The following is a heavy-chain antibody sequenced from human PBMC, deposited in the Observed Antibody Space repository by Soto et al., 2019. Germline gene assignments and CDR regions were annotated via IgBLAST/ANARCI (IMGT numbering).Heavy chain of an antibody. CDR3: ARGPLVIVNSNWFDP. J-gene: IGHJ5*02. Sequence: KQSQTLSLTCAISGDSVSSNSAAWNWIRQSPSRGLEWLGRTYYRSKWYNDYAVSVKSRITINPDTSKNQFSLQLNSVTPEDTAVYYCARGPLVIVNSNWFDPWGQGTLVTVSS. CDR2: TYYRSKWYN. CDR1: GDSVSSNSAA. V-gene: IGHV6-1*01. D-gene: IGHD2-21*01.